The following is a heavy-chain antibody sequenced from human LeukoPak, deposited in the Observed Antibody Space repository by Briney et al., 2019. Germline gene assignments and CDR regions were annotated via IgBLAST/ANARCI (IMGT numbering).Heavy chain of an antibody. V-gene: IGHV4-4*08. CDR3: VRVMNGRDGTFDS. J-gene: IGHJ3*02. Sequence: KPSETLSLTCAVYGGSFSGYYWSWIRQPPGKGLEWIGRIYTSGSTNYNPSLNSRVTISLDTSKNQFSLNLSSVTAADTAVDYGVRVMNGRDGTFDSWGQGTMVTVST. D-gene: IGHD1-1*01. CDR2: IYTSGST. CDR1: GGSFSGYY.